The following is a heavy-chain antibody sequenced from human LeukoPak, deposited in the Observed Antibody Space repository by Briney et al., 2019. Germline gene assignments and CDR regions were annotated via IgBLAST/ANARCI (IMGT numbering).Heavy chain of an antibody. CDR2: IKQDGSEK. V-gene: IGHV3-7*01. CDR1: GFTFSSYW. D-gene: IGHD1-7*01. J-gene: IGHJ4*02. CDR3: ARDGGYNWNYVPPIFDY. Sequence: GGSLRLSRAASGFTFSSYWMSWVRQAPGKGLEWVANIKQDGSEKYYVDSVKGRFTISRDNAKNSLYLQMNSLRAEDTAVYYCARDGGYNWNYVPPIFDYWGQGTLVTVSS.